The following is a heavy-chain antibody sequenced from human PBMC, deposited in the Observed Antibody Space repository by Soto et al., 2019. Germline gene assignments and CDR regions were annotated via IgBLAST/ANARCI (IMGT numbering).Heavy chain of an antibody. J-gene: IGHJ5*02. CDR3: ARDGEITGTTDWFDP. Sequence: PGGSLRLSCAASGFTFSSHSMTWVRQAPGKGLEWVSGISGSGGRTYYADSVKGRFTISRDNSKNTLYLQMNSLRAEDTAVYYCARDGEITGTTDWFDPWGQGTLVTVSS. CDR1: GFTFSSHS. CDR2: ISGSGGRT. V-gene: IGHV3-23*01. D-gene: IGHD1-7*01.